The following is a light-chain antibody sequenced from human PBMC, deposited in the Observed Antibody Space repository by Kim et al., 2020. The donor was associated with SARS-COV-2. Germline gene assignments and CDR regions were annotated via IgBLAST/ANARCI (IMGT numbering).Light chain of an antibody. CDR2: AVP. CDR3: CAYAGSYILL. Sequence: GPSVTIPSTANNDDIGCHHYVSWYQTRPSNAPILIIFAVPKRPSGVPVRFSGSKSGNTASLTLSGLQAEDEADYYCCAYAGSYILLFAGGTQLTVL. CDR1: NDDIGCHHY. V-gene: IGLV2-11*01. J-gene: IGLJ2*01.